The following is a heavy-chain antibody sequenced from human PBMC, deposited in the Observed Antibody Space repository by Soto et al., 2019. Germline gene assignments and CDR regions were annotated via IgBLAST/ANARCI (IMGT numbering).Heavy chain of an antibody. CDR2: ISYDGSNK. CDR1: GFTFSSYA. Sequence: GGSLRLSCAASGFTFSSYAMHWFRQAQGKGREWVPVISYDGSNKYYADYVKGRFTISRDNSKNTLYLQMNSLRAEDTAVYYCARDRLLTIFGVVTSYYYYGMDVWGQGTTVTVSS. CDR3: ARDRLLTIFGVVTSYYYYGMDV. J-gene: IGHJ6*02. D-gene: IGHD3-3*01. V-gene: IGHV3-30-3*01.